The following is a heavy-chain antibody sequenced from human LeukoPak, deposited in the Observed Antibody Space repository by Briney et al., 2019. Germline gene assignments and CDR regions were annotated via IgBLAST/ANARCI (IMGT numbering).Heavy chain of an antibody. CDR2: INPNSGGT. CDR1: GYTFTGYY. CDR3: ARLDYGGTEYFRH. V-gene: IGHV1-2*06. D-gene: IGHD4-23*01. J-gene: IGHJ1*01. Sequence: ASVKVSCKASGYTFTGYYMHWVRQAPGQGLEWMGRINPNSGGTNYAQKFQGRVTMTRDTSISTAYMELSRLRSDDTAVYYCARLDYGGTEYFRHWGQGTLVTVSS.